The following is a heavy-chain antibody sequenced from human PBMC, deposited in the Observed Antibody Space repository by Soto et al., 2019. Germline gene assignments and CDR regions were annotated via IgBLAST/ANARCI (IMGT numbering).Heavy chain of an antibody. V-gene: IGHV3-23*01. CDR2: ISGSGGST. J-gene: IGHJ5*02. CDR1: GFTFSSYA. D-gene: IGHD3-9*01. CDR3: AKDYRDFDWLLHHNWFDP. Sequence: PGGSLRLSCAASGFTFSSYAMSWVRQAPGKGLEWVSAISGSGGSTYYADSVKGRFTISRDNSKNTLYLQMNSLRAEDTAVYYCAKDYRDFDWLLHHNWFDPWGQGTLVTVS.